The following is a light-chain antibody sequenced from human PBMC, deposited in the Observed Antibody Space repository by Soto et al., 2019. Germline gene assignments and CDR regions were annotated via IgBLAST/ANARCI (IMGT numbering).Light chain of an antibody. CDR1: SSDRY. Sequence: SVSGSPGQSVTISCTGTSSDRYVSWYQHHPGRAPNLLIYGASTLQNGVPSRFSGSGSGTDFSLTISSLQPEDFGTYYCQQSYSAPPLTFGAGTKVDIK. V-gene: IGKV1-39*01. J-gene: IGKJ4*01. CDR3: QQSYSAPPLT. CDR2: GAS.